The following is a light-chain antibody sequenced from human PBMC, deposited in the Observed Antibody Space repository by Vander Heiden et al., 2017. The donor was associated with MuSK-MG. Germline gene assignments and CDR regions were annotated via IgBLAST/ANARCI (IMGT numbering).Light chain of an antibody. J-gene: IGKJ5*01. CDR3: QQYFSGHRT. Sequence: DIHATQSADSLAVSLGTRPTINCKTTQCVFNGLTNHNFFAWYQQKQGQPPKLLMFWAATRQSRVPERFSGGGSGTDFTLTISSLQDADAAVYYCQQYFSGHRTFGQGTRLEIK. CDR1: QCVFNGLTNHNF. CDR2: WAA. V-gene: IGKV4-1*01.